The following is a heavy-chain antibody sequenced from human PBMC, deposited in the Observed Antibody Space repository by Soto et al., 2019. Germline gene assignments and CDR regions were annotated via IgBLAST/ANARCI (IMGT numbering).Heavy chain of an antibody. Sequence: WGSLRLSCAASGFTFSSYEMNWVRQAPGKGLEWVSYISISVSTVYYADSVKGRFTISRDNAKNSLYLQMNSLRAEDTAVYYCASRYNYGYYGMEVLGQGTTVTASS. D-gene: IGHD5-18*01. CDR1: GFTFSSYE. CDR2: ISISVSTV. J-gene: IGHJ6*02. V-gene: IGHV3-48*03. CDR3: ASRYNYGYYGMEV.